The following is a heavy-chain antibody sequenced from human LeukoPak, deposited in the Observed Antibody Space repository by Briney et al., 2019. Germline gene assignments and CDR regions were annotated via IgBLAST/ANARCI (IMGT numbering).Heavy chain of an antibody. Sequence: GRSLRLSCAASGFTFSSYAMSWVRQAPGKGLEWVSAISGSGGSTYYADSVKGRFTISRDNSKSTLYLQMNSLRAEDTAVYYCATKRGIAAAAPWAFDIWGQGTMVTVSS. CDR1: GFTFSSYA. CDR2: ISGSGGST. V-gene: IGHV3-23*01. D-gene: IGHD6-13*01. CDR3: ATKRGIAAAAPWAFDI. J-gene: IGHJ3*02.